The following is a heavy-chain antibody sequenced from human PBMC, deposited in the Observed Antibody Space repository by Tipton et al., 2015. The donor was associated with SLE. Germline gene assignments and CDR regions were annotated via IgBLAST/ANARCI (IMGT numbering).Heavy chain of an antibody. Sequence: TLSLTCTISGGSVSSASYYWTWIRQPPGKGMEWLGYIFYSGDATYHPSLKSRVTISIDTSKNQFSLKLTSVTAADMGVYYCARESGSSGWSLDSWGQGTLVTVSS. V-gene: IGHV4-61*01. CDR3: ARESGSSGWSLDS. J-gene: IGHJ4*02. CDR1: GGSVSSASYY. CDR2: IFYSGDA. D-gene: IGHD6-13*01.